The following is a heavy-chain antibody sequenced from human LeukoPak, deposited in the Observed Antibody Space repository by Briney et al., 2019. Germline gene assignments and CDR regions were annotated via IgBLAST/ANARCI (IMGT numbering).Heavy chain of an antibody. CDR2: INPSGGST. Sequence: ASVKVSCKASGYTFTSYYMHWVRQTPGQGLEWMGIINPSGGSTSYAQKFQGRVTMTRDTSTSTVYMELSSLRSEDTAVYYCARDGRRIMITFGGVIGPDYWGQGTLVTVSS. J-gene: IGHJ4*02. D-gene: IGHD3-16*02. CDR1: GYTFTSYY. V-gene: IGHV1-46*01. CDR3: ARDGRRIMITFGGVIGPDY.